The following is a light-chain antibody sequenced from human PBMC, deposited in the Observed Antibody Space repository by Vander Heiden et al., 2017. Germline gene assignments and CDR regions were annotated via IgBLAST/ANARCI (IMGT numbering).Light chain of an antibody. Sequence: EIVLTPSPVTLSLSPGERGTLSCRASQSLRKNFLSWYQLKPGQAPRLLIYGISTRATGIPDRFSGSGSGTDFTLTISRVEAEDFAVYVCQQYASAPLTFGGGTKV. CDR1: QSLRKNF. V-gene: IGKV3-20*01. CDR3: QQYASAPLT. CDR2: GIS. J-gene: IGKJ4*01.